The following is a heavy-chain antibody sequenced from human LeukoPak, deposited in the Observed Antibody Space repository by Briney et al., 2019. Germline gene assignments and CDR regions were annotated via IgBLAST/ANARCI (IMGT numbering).Heavy chain of an antibody. J-gene: IGHJ3*02. D-gene: IGHD2-21*02. V-gene: IGHV4-4*07. CDR2: IYTSGST. CDR1: GGSISSYY. CDR3: ASLAYCGGDCYSTDAFDI. Sequence: SETLSLTCTVSGGSISSYYWGWIRQPAGKGLEWIGRIYTSGSTNYNPSLKSRVTMSVDTSKNQFSLKLSSETAADTAVYYCASLAYCGGDCYSTDAFDIWGQGTMVTVSS.